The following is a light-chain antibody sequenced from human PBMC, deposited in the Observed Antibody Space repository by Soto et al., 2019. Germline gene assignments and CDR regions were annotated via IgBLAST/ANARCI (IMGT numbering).Light chain of an antibody. CDR3: SSYAGSNNFV. J-gene: IGLJ1*01. V-gene: IGLV2-8*01. Sequence: QSVLTQPPSASGFPGQSVTISCTGTSSDVGYYDYVSWYQQHPGKAPKLVIYEVTKRPSGVPDRVSASKSGNTASLTVSGLRAEDEADYYCSSYAGSNNFVFGSGTKRTVL. CDR2: EVT. CDR1: SSDVGYYDY.